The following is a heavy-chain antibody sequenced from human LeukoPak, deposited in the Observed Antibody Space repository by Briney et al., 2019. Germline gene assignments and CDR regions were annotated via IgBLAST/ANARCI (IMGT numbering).Heavy chain of an antibody. J-gene: IGHJ4*02. Sequence: SETLSLTCTVSGGSISSYYWSWIRQPPGKGLEWIGYIYTSGSTNYNPSLKSRVTISVDTSKNQFSLKLSSVTAADTAVYYCAKDMAAYYDFWSGYPLLDYWGQGTLVTVSS. CDR1: GGSISSYY. V-gene: IGHV4-59*01. CDR3: AKDMAAYYDFWSGYPLLDY. CDR2: IYTSGST. D-gene: IGHD3-3*01.